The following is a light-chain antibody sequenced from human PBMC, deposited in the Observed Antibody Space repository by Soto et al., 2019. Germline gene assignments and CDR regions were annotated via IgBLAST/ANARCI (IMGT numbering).Light chain of an antibody. CDR3: QTWDTGARVV. Sequence: QTVVTQSPSASASLGASVKLTCTLSRGHSSYAIAWHQQQPEKGPRYLMKLSSDGSHSKGDGIPDRFSGSSSGAERYLTISSLQSEDEADYYCQTWDTGARVVFGGGTKLTVL. J-gene: IGLJ2*01. CDR2: LSSDGSH. CDR1: RGHSSYA. V-gene: IGLV4-69*01.